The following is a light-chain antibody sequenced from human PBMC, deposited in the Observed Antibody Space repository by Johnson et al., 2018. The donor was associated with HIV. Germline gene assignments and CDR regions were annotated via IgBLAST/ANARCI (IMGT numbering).Light chain of an antibody. J-gene: IGLJ1*01. CDR2: DNK. CDR3: ATWDGSLTIGGV. Sequence: QSVLTQPPSVSAAPGQKVSISCSGNSCDIGNNCVSSHQQLPGTAPKLLIYDNKKRPSGIPDRISGSKSGTSATLGITGLQTGDEADYYCATWDGSLTIGGVFGTGTKVTVL. CDR1: SCDIGNNC. V-gene: IGLV1-51*01.